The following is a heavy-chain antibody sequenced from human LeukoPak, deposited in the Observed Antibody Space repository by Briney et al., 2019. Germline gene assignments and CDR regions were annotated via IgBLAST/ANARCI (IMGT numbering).Heavy chain of an antibody. J-gene: IGHJ6*02. Sequence: GSLRLSCAASGFTFSSYSMNWVRQAPGKGLEWVSYISSSSSTIYYDDSVKGRFTISRDNAKNSLYLQMNSLRAEDTAVYYCARDAVVVVPAAMIYYYYGMDVWGQGTTVTVSS. CDR2: ISSSSSTI. V-gene: IGHV3-48*01. CDR3: ARDAVVVVPAAMIYYYYGMDV. D-gene: IGHD2-2*01. CDR1: GFTFSSYS.